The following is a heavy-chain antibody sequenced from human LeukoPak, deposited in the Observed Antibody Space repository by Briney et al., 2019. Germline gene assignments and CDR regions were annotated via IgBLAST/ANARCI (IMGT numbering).Heavy chain of an antibody. D-gene: IGHD1-26*01. Sequence: GGSLRLSCAASGFTFSSYEMNWVRQAPGKGLEWVSYISSSGSTIYYADSVKGRFTISRDNAKNSLYLQMNSLRAEDTAVYYCAREDGQQLLPFGYWGQGTLVTVSS. V-gene: IGHV3-48*03. J-gene: IGHJ4*02. CDR1: GFTFSSYE. CDR3: AREDGQQLLPFGY. CDR2: ISSSGSTI.